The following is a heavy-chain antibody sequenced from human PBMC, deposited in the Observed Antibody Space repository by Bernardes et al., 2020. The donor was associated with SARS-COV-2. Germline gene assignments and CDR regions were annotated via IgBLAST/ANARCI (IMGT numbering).Heavy chain of an antibody. J-gene: IGHJ6*02. CDR3: ARGLKQQLVRAQYYYYYYGMDA. Sequence: ASVKVSCKASGYTFTGYYMHWVRQAPGQGLEWMGWINPNSGGTNYAQKFQGRVTMTRDTSISTAYMELSRLRSDDTAVYYCARGLKQQLVRAQYYYYYYGMDAWGQGTTVTVSS. CDR1: GYTFTGYY. V-gene: IGHV1-2*02. CDR2: INPNSGGT. D-gene: IGHD6-13*01.